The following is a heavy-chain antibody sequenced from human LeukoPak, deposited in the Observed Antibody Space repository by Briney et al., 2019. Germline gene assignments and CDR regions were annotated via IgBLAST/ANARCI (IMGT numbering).Heavy chain of an antibody. V-gene: IGHV3-23*01. D-gene: IGHD3-10*01. CDR2: ISGSGGST. J-gene: IGHJ4*02. CDR3: APWSITMVRGGMNFDY. Sequence: PGGSLRLSCAASGFTFSSYAMSWVRQAPGKGLEWVSAISGSGGSTYYADSVKGRFTISRDNSKNTLYLQMNSLRAEDTAVYYCAPWSITMVRGGMNFDYWGQGTLVTVSS. CDR1: GFTFSSYA.